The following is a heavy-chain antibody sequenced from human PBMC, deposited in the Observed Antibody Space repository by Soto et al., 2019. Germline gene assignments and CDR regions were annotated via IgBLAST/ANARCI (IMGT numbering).Heavy chain of an antibody. CDR1: GGSISSYY. D-gene: IGHD3-22*01. CDR2: IYYSGST. Sequence: SETLSLTCTVSGGSISSYYWSWIRQPPRKGLEWIGYIYYSGSTNYNPSLKSRVTISVDTSKNRFSLKLSSVTAADTAVYYCARDASYYYDSSGYAWFDPWGQGTLVTVSS. V-gene: IGHV4-59*01. J-gene: IGHJ5*02. CDR3: ARDASYYYDSSGYAWFDP.